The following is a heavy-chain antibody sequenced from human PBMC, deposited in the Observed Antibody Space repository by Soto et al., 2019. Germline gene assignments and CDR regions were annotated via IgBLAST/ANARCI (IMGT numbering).Heavy chain of an antibody. D-gene: IGHD2-15*01. CDR1: RYTFTGYY. V-gene: IGHV1-2*02. J-gene: IGHJ6*02. CDR3: AREVVAASYYYYYGMDV. CDR2: INPNSGGT. Sequence: ASVKVSCKASRYTFTGYYMHWVRQAPGQGLEWMGWINPNSGGTNYAQKFQGRVTMTRDTSISTAYMELSRLRSDDTAVYYCAREVVAASYYYYYGMDVWGQGTTVTVS.